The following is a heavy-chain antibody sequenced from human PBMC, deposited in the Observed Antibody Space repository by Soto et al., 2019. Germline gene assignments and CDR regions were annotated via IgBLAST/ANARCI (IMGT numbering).Heavy chain of an antibody. D-gene: IGHD3-16*01. J-gene: IGHJ5*02. CDR2: IYYSGST. Sequence: PSETLSLTCTVSGGSISSGDYYWSWIRQPPGKGLEWIGSIYYSGSTYYNPSLKSRVTISVDTSKNQFSLKLSSVTAADTAVYYCAGQGGGDLRDWLDPSGQGTPVTVSS. CDR1: GGSISSGDYY. CDR3: AGQGGGDLRDWLDP. V-gene: IGHV4-39*01.